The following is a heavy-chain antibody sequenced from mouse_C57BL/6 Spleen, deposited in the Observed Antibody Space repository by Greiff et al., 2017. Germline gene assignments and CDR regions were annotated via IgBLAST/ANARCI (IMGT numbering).Heavy chain of an antibody. CDR2: IYPGDGDT. J-gene: IGHJ2*01. CDR1: GYAFSSYW. D-gene: IGHD2-3*01. Sequence: QVQLQQSGAELVKPGASVKISCKASGYAFSSYWMNWVKQRPGKGLEWIGQIYPGDGDTNYNGKFKGKATLTADKSSSTAYMQLSSLTSEDSAVYFCARPDDGYYPDYWGQGTTHTVSS. V-gene: IGHV1-80*01. CDR3: ARPDDGYYPDY.